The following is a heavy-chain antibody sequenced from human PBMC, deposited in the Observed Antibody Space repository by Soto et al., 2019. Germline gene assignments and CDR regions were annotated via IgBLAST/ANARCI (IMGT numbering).Heavy chain of an antibody. CDR3: ARDYGDYDFLDY. D-gene: IGHD4-17*01. Sequence: QVQLVESGGGVVQPGRSLRLSCVASGFTFSRYAIQWVRQAPGKGLEWVAVISYDGSDKYYADSVKGRFTISRDNSKNTLYLQMNSLRPDDTAVYYCARDYGDYDFLDYWGQGTLVTVSS. J-gene: IGHJ4*02. CDR1: GFTFSRYA. V-gene: IGHV3-30-3*01. CDR2: ISYDGSDK.